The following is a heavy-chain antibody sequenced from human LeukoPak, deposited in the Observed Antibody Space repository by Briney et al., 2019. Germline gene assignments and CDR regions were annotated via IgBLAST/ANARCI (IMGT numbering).Heavy chain of an antibody. J-gene: IGHJ3*02. V-gene: IGHV3-30*02. Sequence: PGGSLRLSCAASGFTFSSYGMHWVRQAPGKGLEWVAFIRYDGSNKYYADSVKGRFTISRDNSKNTLYLQMNSLRAEDTAVYYCAKDRLIAAAGTDAFDIWGQGTMVTVSS. CDR2: IRYDGSNK. D-gene: IGHD6-13*01. CDR3: AKDRLIAAAGTDAFDI. CDR1: GFTFSSYG.